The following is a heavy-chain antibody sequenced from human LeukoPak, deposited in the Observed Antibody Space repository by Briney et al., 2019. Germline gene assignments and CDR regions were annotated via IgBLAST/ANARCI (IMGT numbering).Heavy chain of an antibody. Sequence: GGSLRLSCPASGFSFSNYAMHWVRQAPGKGLEYVAAITINIDRTFYADSVNGRFTISRDNSRNTLYLQMSSLRPEDTALYYCVKPARGSGIQYGLDSWGQGTLVTVSS. CDR1: GFSFSNYA. D-gene: IGHD3-10*01. V-gene: IGHV3-64D*06. CDR3: VKPARGSGIQYGLDS. J-gene: IGHJ4*02. CDR2: ITINIDRT.